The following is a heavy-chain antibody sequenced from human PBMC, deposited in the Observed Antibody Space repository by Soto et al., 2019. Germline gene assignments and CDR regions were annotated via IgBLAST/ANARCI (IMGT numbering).Heavy chain of an antibody. V-gene: IGHV3-23*01. J-gene: IGHJ4*02. Sequence: GGSLRLSCAASGFTFSSYAMSWVRQAPGKGLEWVSAISGSGGSTYYADSVKGRFTISRDNSKNTLYLQMNSLRAEDTAVYYCAKGFSPTYYDSSGYPYYFDYWGQGTLVTVSS. D-gene: IGHD3-22*01. CDR2: ISGSGGST. CDR3: AKGFSPTYYDSSGYPYYFDY. CDR1: GFTFSSYA.